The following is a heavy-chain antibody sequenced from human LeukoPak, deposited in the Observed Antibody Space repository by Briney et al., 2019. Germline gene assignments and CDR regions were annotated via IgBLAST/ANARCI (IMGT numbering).Heavy chain of an antibody. V-gene: IGHV1-2*02. CDR2: INPNSGGT. CDR1: GYTFTGYY. CDR3: ARGTPGSAEYYQH. Sequence: GASVKVSCKASGYTFTGYYVHWVRQAPGQGLEWMGWINPNSGGTNSAQKFQGRVTMTRDTSISTAYMELRRLRSDDTAVYFCARGTPGSAEYYQHWGQGTLVTVSS. J-gene: IGHJ1*01. D-gene: IGHD3-10*01.